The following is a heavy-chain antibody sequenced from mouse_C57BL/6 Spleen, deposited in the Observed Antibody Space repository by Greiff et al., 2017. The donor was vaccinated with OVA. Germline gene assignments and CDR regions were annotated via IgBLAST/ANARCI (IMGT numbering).Heavy chain of an antibody. CDR1: GFTFSDYY. CDR3: ARRVSTAWYFDV. CDR2: INYDGSST. V-gene: IGHV5-16*02. D-gene: IGHD1-2*01. J-gene: IGHJ1*03. Sequence: EVQVVESEGGLVQPGSSMKLSCTASGFTFSDYYMAWVRQVPEKGLEWVANINYDGSSTYYLDSLKSRFIISRDNAKNILYLQMSSLKSEDTATYYCARRVSTAWYFDVWGTGTTVTVSS.